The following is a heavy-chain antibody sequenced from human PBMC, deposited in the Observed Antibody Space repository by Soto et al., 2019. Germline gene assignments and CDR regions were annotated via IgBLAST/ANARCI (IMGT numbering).Heavy chain of an antibody. D-gene: IGHD3-10*01. Sequence: EVQLVESGGGLIQPGGSLRLSCAASGFTIRSNYLTWVRQPPGKGLEWVSVIYRSGKIYYADSVRGRFTPSSDNSQNTLQLERNSLRAEDTAVYYCAGDSGLIRGSYGVDVWGQGTRVIVSS. CDR2: IYRSGKI. J-gene: IGHJ6*02. CDR3: AGDSGLIRGSYGVDV. V-gene: IGHV3-53*01. CDR1: GFTIRSNY.